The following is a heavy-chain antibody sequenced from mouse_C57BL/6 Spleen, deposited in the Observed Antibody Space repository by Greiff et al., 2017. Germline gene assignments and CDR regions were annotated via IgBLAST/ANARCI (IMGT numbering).Heavy chain of an antibody. Sequence: QVQLKQPGAELVKPGASVKLSCKASGYTFTSYWMHWVKQRPGQGLEWIGMIHPNSGSTNYNEKFKSKATLTVDKSSSTAYMQLSSLTSEDSAVYYCARYWDDGYFDYWGQGTTLTVSS. CDR3: ARYWDDGYFDY. V-gene: IGHV1-64*01. CDR2: IHPNSGST. J-gene: IGHJ2*01. CDR1: GYTFTSYW. D-gene: IGHD4-1*01.